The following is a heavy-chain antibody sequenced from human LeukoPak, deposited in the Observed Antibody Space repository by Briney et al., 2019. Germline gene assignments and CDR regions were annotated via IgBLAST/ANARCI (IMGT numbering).Heavy chain of an antibody. J-gene: IGHJ4*02. CDR1: GGSISSGSYY. CDR3: ARRPPYYDSSGYYFDY. D-gene: IGHD3-22*01. Sequence: SETLSLTCTVSGGSISSGSYYWSWIRQPPGKGLEWIGYIHYSGSTNHNPSLKSRVTISIDTSKNQISLRLTSVTAADTAVYYWARRPPYYDSSGYYFDYWGQGILVTVSS. V-gene: IGHV4-61*01. CDR2: IHYSGST.